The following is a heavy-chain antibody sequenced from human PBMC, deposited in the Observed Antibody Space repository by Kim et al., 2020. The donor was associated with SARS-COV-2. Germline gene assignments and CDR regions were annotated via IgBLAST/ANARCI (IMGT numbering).Heavy chain of an antibody. V-gene: IGHV1-69*13. J-gene: IGHJ6*02. CDR1: GGTFSNYA. CDR3: ARVSYSAYPQNYYYYYDMDV. Sequence: SVKVSCKASGGTFSNYAISWVRQAPGQGLEWMGGIIPIFGTANYAQKFQGRVTITADESTSTAYMELSSLRSEDTAVYYCARVSYSAYPQNYYYYYDMDVWGQGTTVTVSS. D-gene: IGHD5-12*01. CDR2: IIPIFGTA.